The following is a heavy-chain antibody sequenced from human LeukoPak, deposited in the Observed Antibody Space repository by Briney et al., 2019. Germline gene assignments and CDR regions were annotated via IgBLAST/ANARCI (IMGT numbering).Heavy chain of an antibody. CDR2: INHSGST. CDR3: ARGLAAAARYYYYGMDV. V-gene: IGHV4-34*01. D-gene: IGHD6-13*01. J-gene: IGHJ6*02. CDR1: GGSFSGYY. Sequence: SSETLSLTCAVYGGSFSGYYWSWIRQPPGKGLEWIGEINHSGSTNYNPSLKSRVTISVDTSKNQSSLKLSSVTAADTAVYYCARGLAAAARYYYYGMDVWGQGTTVTVSS.